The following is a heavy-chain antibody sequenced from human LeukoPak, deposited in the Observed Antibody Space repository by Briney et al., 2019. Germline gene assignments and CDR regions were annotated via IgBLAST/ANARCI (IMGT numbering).Heavy chain of an antibody. D-gene: IGHD6-19*01. J-gene: IGHJ4*02. CDR1: GFTFSSYG. CDR3: AKAPTGSGWFVLDY. V-gene: IGHV3-23*01. Sequence: GGTLRLSCAASGFTFSSYGMSWVRQAPGKGLEWVSAISGSGGSTYYADSVKGRFTISRDNSKNTLYLQMNSLRAEDTAVYYCAKAPTGSGWFVLDYWGQGTLVTVSS. CDR2: ISGSGGST.